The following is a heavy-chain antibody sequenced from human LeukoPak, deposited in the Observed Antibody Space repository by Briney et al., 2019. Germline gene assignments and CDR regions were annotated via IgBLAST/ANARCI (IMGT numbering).Heavy chain of an antibody. CDR1: GGSISSGGYY. CDR3: AGGRQVPAAMIVGY. CDR2: IYYSGST. J-gene: IGHJ4*02. Sequence: SQTLSLTCTVSGGSISSGGYYWSWIRQHPGKGLEWIGYIYYSGSTYYNPSLKSRVTISVDTSKNQFSLKLSSVTAADTAVYYCAGGRQVPAAMIVGYWGQGTLVTVSS. D-gene: IGHD2-2*01. V-gene: IGHV4-31*03.